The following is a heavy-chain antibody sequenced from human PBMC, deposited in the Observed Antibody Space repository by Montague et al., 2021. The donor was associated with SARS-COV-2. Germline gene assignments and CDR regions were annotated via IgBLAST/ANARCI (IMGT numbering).Heavy chain of an antibody. J-gene: IGHJ4*02. Sequence: SLRLSCAVSGFTFDDYGMGWVRQAPGKGFEWVSGISRRGDRTAYGDSVKGRFTISRDNAKNSLYLQMNSLRVEDAAFYHCSRGGGMIRGVVDFWGQGILVSVSS. CDR3: SRGGGMIRGVVDF. V-gene: IGHV3-20*01. CDR1: GFTFDDYG. CDR2: ISRRGDRT. D-gene: IGHD3-10*01.